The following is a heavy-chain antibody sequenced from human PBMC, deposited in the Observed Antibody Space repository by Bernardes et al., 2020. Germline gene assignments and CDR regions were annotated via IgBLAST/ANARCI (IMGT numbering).Heavy chain of an antibody. D-gene: IGHD6-13*01. CDR3: ARPQSPGIAAAGTGFYYYYYYMDV. J-gene: IGHJ6*03. Sequence: GGSLRLSCAASGFTFSSYAMSWVRQAPGKGLEWVSAISGSGGSTYYADSVKGRFTISRDNSKNTLYLQMNSLRAEDTAVYYCARPQSPGIAAAGTGFYYYYYYMDVWGKGTTVTVSS. CDR1: GFTFSSYA. V-gene: IGHV3-23*01. CDR2: ISGSGGST.